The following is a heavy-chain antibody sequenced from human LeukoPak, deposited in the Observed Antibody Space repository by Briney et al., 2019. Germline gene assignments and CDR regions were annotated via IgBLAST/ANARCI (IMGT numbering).Heavy chain of an antibody. CDR2: IRSKANSYAT. J-gene: IGHJ4*02. CDR1: GFTFSGSA. D-gene: IGHD5-12*01. Sequence: GGSLRLSCAASGFTFSGSAMHWVRQASGKGLEWVGRIRSKANSYATAYAASVKGRFTISRDDSKNTAYLQMNSLKTEDTAVYYCTSRATPLGYWGQGTLVTVSS. CDR3: TSRATPLGY. V-gene: IGHV3-73*01.